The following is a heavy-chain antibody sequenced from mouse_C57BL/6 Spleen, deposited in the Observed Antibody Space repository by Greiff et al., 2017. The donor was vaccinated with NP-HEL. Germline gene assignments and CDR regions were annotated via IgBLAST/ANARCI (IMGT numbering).Heavy chain of an antibody. CDR3: AREDYGNYVAWFAY. D-gene: IGHD2-1*01. Sequence: QVQLQQSGPELVKPGASVKISCKASGYSFTSYYIHWVKQRPGQGLEWIGWIYPGSGNTKYNEKFKGKATLTADTSSSTAYMQLSSLTSEDSAVYYCAREDYGNYVAWFAYWGQGTLVTVSA. V-gene: IGHV1-66*01. CDR2: IYPGSGNT. CDR1: GYSFTSYY. J-gene: IGHJ3*01.